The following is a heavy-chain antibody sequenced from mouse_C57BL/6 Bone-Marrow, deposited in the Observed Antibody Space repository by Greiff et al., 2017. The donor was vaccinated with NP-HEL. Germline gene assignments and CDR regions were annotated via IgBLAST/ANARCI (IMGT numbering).Heavy chain of an antibody. J-gene: IGHJ2*01. CDR2: IYPGNSDT. CDR1: GYTFTSYW. Sequence: EVQLQQSGTVLARPGASVKMSCKTSGYTFTSYWMHWVKQRPGQGLEWIGAIYPGNSDTSYNQKFKGKAKLTAVTSASTAYMGLSSLTNEDSAVYYCTLITTVVADYWGQGTTLTVSS. CDR3: TLITTVVADY. D-gene: IGHD1-1*01. V-gene: IGHV1-5*01.